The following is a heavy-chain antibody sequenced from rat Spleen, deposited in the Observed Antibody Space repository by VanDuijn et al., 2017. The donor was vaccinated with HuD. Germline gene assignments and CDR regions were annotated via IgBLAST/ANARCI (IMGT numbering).Heavy chain of an antibody. J-gene: IGHJ2*01. Sequence: EVQLVESGGGLVQPGSSLKLSCAASGFTFSKYGMAWVRQAPTKDLEWVASISSGSGNTYYRDSVKGRFPISRDNAKNTLYLQMDRLRSEDTATYYCARETGYNSYFDYWGQGVLVTVSS. V-gene: IGHV5S13*01. CDR2: ISSGSGNT. CDR1: GFTFSKYG. D-gene: IGHD1-4*01. CDR3: ARETGYNSYFDY.